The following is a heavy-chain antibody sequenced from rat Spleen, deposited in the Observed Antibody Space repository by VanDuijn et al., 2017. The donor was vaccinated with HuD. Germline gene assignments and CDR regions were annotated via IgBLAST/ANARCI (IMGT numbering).Heavy chain of an antibody. J-gene: IGHJ2*01. V-gene: IGHV3-3*01. CDR1: GYSITSNY. CDR2: INSAGST. Sequence: EVQLQESGPGLVKPSQSLSLTCSVTGYSITSNYWGWIRKFPGNKLEWMGYINSAGSTNYNPSLKSRISITRDTSKNQFFLQVNSVTTEDTATYYCARIPSDVYYHVPFDYWGQGVMVTVSS. CDR3: ARIPSDVYYHVPFDY. D-gene: IGHD1-12*03.